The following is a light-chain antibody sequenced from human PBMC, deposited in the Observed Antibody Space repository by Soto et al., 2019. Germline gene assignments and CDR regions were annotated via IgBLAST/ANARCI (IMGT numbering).Light chain of an antibody. CDR3: CLYIGANTYV. J-gene: IGLJ1*01. V-gene: IGLV2-23*01. Sequence: QSVLAQPAPVSGSPGQSITISCTGTSGFVGRFSLVSWFQQHPGKAPKVMISEGHRRPSGVPDRFFGSTSVNSPSPTTSGPHADDEADYYCCLYIGANTYVFRDGTKVTVL. CDR2: EGH. CDR1: SGFVGRFSL.